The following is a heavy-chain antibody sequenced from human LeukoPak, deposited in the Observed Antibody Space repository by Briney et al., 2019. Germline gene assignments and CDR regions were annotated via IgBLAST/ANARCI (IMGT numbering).Heavy chain of an antibody. CDR1: GFTFSSST. Sequence: GGSLRLFCVASGFTFSSSTMNWVRQATGKGLEWVSAISGSGGSTYYADSVKGRFTISRDNSKNTLYLQMNSLRAEDTAVYYCAKAGSGYYFDYWGQGTLVTVSS. D-gene: IGHD3-10*01. CDR2: ISGSGGST. CDR3: AKAGSGYYFDY. J-gene: IGHJ4*02. V-gene: IGHV3-23*01.